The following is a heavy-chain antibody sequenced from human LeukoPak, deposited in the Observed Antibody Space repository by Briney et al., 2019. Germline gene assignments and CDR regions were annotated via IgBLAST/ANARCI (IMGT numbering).Heavy chain of an antibody. CDR2: ISAYNGNT. V-gene: IGHV1-18*01. CDR3: ARVVPARRVALDP. D-gene: IGHD6-6*01. CDR1: GYTFTSHG. Sequence: ASVKVSCKASGYTFTSHGLSWARQAPGQGLEWMGWISAYNGNTNYAQKLQGRVTMTTDTSTSTAYMELRSLRSDDTAVYYCARVVPARRVALDPWGQGTLVTVSS. J-gene: IGHJ5*02.